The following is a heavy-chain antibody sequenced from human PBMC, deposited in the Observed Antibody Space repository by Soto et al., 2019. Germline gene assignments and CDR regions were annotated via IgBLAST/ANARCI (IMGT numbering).Heavy chain of an antibody. CDR3: ARALYYYDGSGYHFDS. Sequence: SETLSLTCTVSGGSLSSDFWSWIRQPPGKGLEWIGSLFHSGSSNYNPSLESRVTISVDTSKNQFSLRLNSVSAADTALYYCARALYYYDGSGYHFDSWGQGTLVTVS. J-gene: IGHJ4*02. V-gene: IGHV4-59*01. D-gene: IGHD3-22*01. CDR2: LFHSGSS. CDR1: GGSLSSDF.